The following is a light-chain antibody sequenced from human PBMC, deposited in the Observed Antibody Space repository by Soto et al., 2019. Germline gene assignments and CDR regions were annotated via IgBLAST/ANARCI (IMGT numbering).Light chain of an antibody. V-gene: IGKV3-20*01. J-gene: IGKJ1*01. CDR3: QQYDNAPQT. CDR2: RIS. Sequence: EIVLTQSPGTLSWSPGERATLSCRASQSVGRNYLAWYQQKPGQAPRLLIHRISTRATGIPDRFSGSGSATDFTLTISRLEPEDFAVYYCQQYDNAPQTFGQGTRVEIK. CDR1: QSVGRNY.